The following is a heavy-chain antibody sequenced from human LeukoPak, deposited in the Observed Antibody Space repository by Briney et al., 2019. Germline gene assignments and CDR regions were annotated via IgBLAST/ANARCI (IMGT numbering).Heavy chain of an antibody. CDR2: IKQDGSEK. D-gene: IGHD4-17*01. V-gene: IGHV3-7*01. CDR3: ASPSDYLEYFDY. J-gene: IGHJ4*02. CDR1: GFTFSSCW. Sequence: GGSLRLSCAASGFTFSSCWMSWVRQAPGKGLEWVANIKQDGSEKYYVDSVKGRFTISRDNAKNSLYLQMNSLRAEDTAVYYCASPSDYLEYFDYWGQGTLVTVSS.